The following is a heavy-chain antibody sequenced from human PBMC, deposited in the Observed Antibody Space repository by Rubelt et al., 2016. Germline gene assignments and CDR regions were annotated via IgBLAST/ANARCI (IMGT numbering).Heavy chain of an antibody. V-gene: IGHV4-39*07. CDR3: ARNCSSLSCSAGGVFDI. CDR1: GGSISSSSYY. CDR2: IYHSGST. D-gene: IGHD2-2*01. Sequence: QLQLQESGPGLVKPSETLSLTCTVSGGSISSSSYYWGWIRQPPGKGLEWIGSIYHSGSTYYNPSLKIRVTISVETSKNQFSLKMSSVTVADTAVYFCARNCSSLSCSAGGVFDIWGQGAMVTVSS. J-gene: IGHJ3*02.